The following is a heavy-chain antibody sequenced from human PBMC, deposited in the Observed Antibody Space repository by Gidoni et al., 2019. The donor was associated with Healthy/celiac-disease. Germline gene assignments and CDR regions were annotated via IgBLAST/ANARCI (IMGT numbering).Heavy chain of an antibody. J-gene: IGHJ6*02. Sequence: QVQLVQSGAEVKKPGPSVTVSCQVSGYTLPELSMHWVRQAPGKGLEWMGGFDPEDGETIYAQKFQGRVTMTEDTSTDTAYMELSSLRSEDTAVYYCATTKTSYYYYYGMDVWGQGTTVTVSS. CDR2: FDPEDGET. V-gene: IGHV1-24*01. CDR1: GYTLPELS. CDR3: ATTKTSYYYYYGMDV.